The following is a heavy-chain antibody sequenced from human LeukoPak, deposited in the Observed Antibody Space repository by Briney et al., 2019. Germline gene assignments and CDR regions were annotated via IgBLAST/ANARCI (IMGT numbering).Heavy chain of an antibody. CDR3: ARDGYGGGFDY. CDR1: GFTFSNYA. D-gene: IGHD5-12*01. V-gene: IGHV3-30*01. J-gene: IGHJ4*02. Sequence: PGGSLRLSCAASGFTFSNYAMHWVRQAPGKGLEWVAVISYDGSNKYYADSVKGRFTISRDNSKNTLYLQMNSLRAEDTAVYYCARDGYGGGFDYWGQGTLVTVSS. CDR2: ISYDGSNK.